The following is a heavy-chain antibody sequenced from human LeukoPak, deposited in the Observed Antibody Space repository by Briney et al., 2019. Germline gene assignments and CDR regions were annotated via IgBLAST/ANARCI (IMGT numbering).Heavy chain of an antibody. CDR3: ARDLLEPEMAA. D-gene: IGHD5-24*01. CDR1: GFTNY. J-gene: IGHJ5*02. V-gene: IGHV3-53*01. Sequence: PGGSLRLSCGASGFTNYMSWVRQAPDRGPEWVSSIYSSGSTYYADSVRGRFTISRDKTKNTLFLLMNSLRVEDTALYYCARDLLEPEMAAWGLGTLVTVSS. CDR2: IYSSGST.